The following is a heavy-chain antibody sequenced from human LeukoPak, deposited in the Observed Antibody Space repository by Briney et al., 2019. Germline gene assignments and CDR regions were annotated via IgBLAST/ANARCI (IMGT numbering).Heavy chain of an antibody. V-gene: IGHV3-7*01. J-gene: IGHJ4*02. CDR1: GFTFSSYW. CDR2: IKQDGSEK. CDR3: ARESGYSSSWYYGY. D-gene: IGHD6-13*01. Sequence: GGSLRLSCAASGFTFSSYWMSWVRQAPGKGLEWVANIKQDGSEKYYVDSVKGRFTISRDNAENSLYLQMNSLRAEDTAVYYCARESGYSSSWYYGYWGQGTLVTVSS.